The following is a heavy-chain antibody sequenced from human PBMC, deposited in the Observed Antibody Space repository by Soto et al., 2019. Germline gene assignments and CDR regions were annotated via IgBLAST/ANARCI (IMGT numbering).Heavy chain of an antibody. Sequence: QLQLQESGPGLVKPSETLSLTCTVSGGSISSSSYYWGWIRQPPGKGLEWIGSIYYSGSTYYNPSLKSRVTISVDTSKNQFSLKLSSVTAADTAVYYCARPNARVWFDPWGQGTLVTVSS. J-gene: IGHJ5*02. CDR3: ARPNARVWFDP. D-gene: IGHD2-2*01. CDR1: GGSISSSSYY. CDR2: IYYSGST. V-gene: IGHV4-39*01.